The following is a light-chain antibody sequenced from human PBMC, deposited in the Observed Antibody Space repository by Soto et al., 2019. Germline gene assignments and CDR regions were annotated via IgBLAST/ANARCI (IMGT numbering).Light chain of an antibody. CDR2: DSN. Sequence: QSVLTQPPSVSAAAGQKVTISCSGSSSNIGNNYVSWYQQFPGTAPKLLIYDSNKRPSGIPDRFSGSKSGTSATLGITGLQTGDEAVYYCQSYDSSLSYVFGTGTKLTVL. J-gene: IGLJ1*01. CDR1: SSNIGNNY. V-gene: IGLV1-51*01. CDR3: QSYDSSLSYV.